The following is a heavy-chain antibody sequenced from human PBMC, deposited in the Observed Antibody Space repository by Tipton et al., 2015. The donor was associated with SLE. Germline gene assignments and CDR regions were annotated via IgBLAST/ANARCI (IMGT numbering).Heavy chain of an antibody. CDR2: IIPIFGTA. Sequence: QLVQSGAEVKKPGSSVKVSCKASGGTFSSYAISWVRQAPGQGLEWMGGIIPIFGTANYAQKFQGRVTITADKSTSTAYMELSSLRSEDTAVYYCARGPGYCSSTSCPRSYYYYYMDVWGKGTTVTVSS. V-gene: IGHV1-69*06. D-gene: IGHD2-2*01. J-gene: IGHJ6*03. CDR3: ARGPGYCSSTSCPRSYYYYYMDV. CDR1: GGTFSSYA.